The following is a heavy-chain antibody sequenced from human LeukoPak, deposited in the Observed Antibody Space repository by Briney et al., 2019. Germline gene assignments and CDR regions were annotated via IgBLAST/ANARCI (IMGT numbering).Heavy chain of an antibody. J-gene: IGHJ4*02. CDR2: VYYSGIT. CDR1: GGSVNNNAYY. Sequence: SETLSLTCTVSGGSVNNNAYYWGWVRQPPGKGLEYIGNVYYSGITYYNPSLQSRVTISVDTSNNQFSLKLSSVTAADTAVYYCARSDYRGYFDYWGQGTLVSVSS. CDR3: ARSDYRGYFDY. V-gene: IGHV4-39*01. D-gene: IGHD4-11*01.